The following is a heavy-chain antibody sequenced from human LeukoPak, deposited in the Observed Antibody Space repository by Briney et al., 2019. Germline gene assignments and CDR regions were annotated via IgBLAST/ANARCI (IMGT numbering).Heavy chain of an antibody. J-gene: IGHJ4*02. CDR2: INPNSGVT. Sequence: ASVKVSCKASGYTFTGYYMHWVQQAPGQGLEWMGWINPNSGVTNSAQKFRGRVTMTTDTSISTAYMELSRLRSDDTAVYYCARDLGTFTFDFDYWGQGTLVTVSS. V-gene: IGHV1-2*02. D-gene: IGHD1-26*01. CDR3: ARDLGTFTFDFDY. CDR1: GYTFTGYY.